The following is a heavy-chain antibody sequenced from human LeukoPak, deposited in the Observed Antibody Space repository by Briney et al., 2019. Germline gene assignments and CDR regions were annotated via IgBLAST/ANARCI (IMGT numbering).Heavy chain of an antibody. Sequence: PGGSLRLSCAASGFTFSSYAMHCVRQAPGKGLEWVAVISYDGSNKYYADSVKGRFTISRDNSKNTLYLQMNSLRAEDTAVYYCARGGQHQDYWGQGTLVTVSS. D-gene: IGHD1-26*01. J-gene: IGHJ4*02. V-gene: IGHV3-30-3*01. CDR3: ARGGQHQDY. CDR2: ISYDGSNK. CDR1: GFTFSSYA.